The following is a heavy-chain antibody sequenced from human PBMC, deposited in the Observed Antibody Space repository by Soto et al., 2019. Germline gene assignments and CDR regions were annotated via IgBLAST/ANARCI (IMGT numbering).Heavy chain of an antibody. D-gene: IGHD6-19*01. CDR2: IYSGGST. V-gene: IGHV3-66*01. Sequence: GGSLRLSCAASGFTISSNYMGWVRQAPGRGLEWVSVIYSGGSTYYADSVKGRFTISRDNSKNTLYLQMNSLRAEDTAVYYCSRRTSGWYFDYWGQGTLVTVSS. CDR1: GFTISSNY. CDR3: SRRTSGWYFDY. J-gene: IGHJ4*02.